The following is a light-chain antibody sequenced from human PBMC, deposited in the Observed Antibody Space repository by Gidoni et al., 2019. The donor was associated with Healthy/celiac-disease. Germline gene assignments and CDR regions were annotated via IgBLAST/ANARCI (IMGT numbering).Light chain of an antibody. CDR1: SSDVSGYNY. V-gene: IGLV2-11*01. CDR2: DVS. J-gene: IGLJ2*01. Sequence: QSALPQPRSVSASPGQSVTISCTGTSSDVSGYNYVSWYQQHPGKAPKLMIYDVSKRPSGVPDRCSGSKSGNTASLTISGLQAEDEADYYCCSYAGSYPVVFGGGTKLTVL. CDR3: CSYAGSYPVV.